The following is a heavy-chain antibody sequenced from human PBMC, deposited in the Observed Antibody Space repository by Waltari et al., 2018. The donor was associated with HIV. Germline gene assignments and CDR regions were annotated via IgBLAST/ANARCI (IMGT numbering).Heavy chain of an antibody. J-gene: IGHJ5*02. CDR2: MFYSGRT. D-gene: IGHD3-10*01. V-gene: IGHV4-39*01. Sequence: QLQLQESGPGLVKPSETLSLLCSISDGSINSTSYYWGWIRQPPGQGLEWIGSMFYSGRTYYNPSLKSRVTISVDTSKNQFSLKLSSVTAADTALYYCARQAYYYGSGSANWFDPWGQGTLVTVSS. CDR1: DGSINSTSYY. CDR3: ARQAYYYGSGSANWFDP.